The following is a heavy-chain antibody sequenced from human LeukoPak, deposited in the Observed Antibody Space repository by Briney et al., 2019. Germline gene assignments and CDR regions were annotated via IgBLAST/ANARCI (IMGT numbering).Heavy chain of an antibody. CDR3: ARAHVDTAMVTGVCWFDP. Sequence: ASVKVSCKASGYTFTGYYMHWVRQAPGQGLEWMGRINPNGGGTNYAQKFQGRVTMTRDTSISTAYMELGRLRSDDTAVYYCARAHVDTAMVTGVCWFDPWGQGTLVTVSS. CDR1: GYTFTGYY. V-gene: IGHV1-2*06. CDR2: INPNGGGT. J-gene: IGHJ5*02. D-gene: IGHD5-18*01.